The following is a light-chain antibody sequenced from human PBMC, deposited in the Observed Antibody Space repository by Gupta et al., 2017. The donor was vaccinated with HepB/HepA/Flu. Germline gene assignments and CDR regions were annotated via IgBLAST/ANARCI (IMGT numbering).Light chain of an antibody. CDR2: DVS. J-gene: IGLJ2*01. V-gene: IGLV2-14*01. CDR3: SSYTSSSTPGVV. CDR1: SSDVGGYNY. Sequence: QSAPTQPASVSGSPGQSITISCPVTSSDVGGYNYFSCYQQHPGKAPKLMIYDVSNRPSAVSNRCSGCKSGNTASLTISGLQAEDDADYYCSSYTSSSTPGVVFGGGTKLTVL.